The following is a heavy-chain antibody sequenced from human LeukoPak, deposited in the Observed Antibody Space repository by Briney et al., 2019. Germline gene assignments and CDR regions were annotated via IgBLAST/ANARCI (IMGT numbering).Heavy chain of an antibody. J-gene: IGHJ5*02. CDR2: TYCRPKWYN. D-gene: IGHD6-6*01. CDR3: ARSSIAARPLQNCFDP. CDR1: GDSVSRNSAA. Sequence: PSQTLSLTCGIPGDSVSRNSAAWNWIRQSPSRVLEWLGRTYCRPKWYNDYEVSVKSRITINPDTSENQFSLHLNCMPPRETAVYYCARSSIAARPLQNCFDPWGQGTLVTVSS. V-gene: IGHV6-1*01.